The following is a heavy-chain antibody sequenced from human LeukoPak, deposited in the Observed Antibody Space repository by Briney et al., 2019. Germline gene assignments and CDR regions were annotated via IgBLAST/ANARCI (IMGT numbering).Heavy chain of an antibody. CDR3: ARDLYSSIYLEEYYFDF. D-gene: IGHD6-13*01. Sequence: GGSLRLSCAASGFTFSDYYMSWIRQAPGKGLEWVSSISSSGSTIYYADSVKGRFTISRDNAKNSLYLQMNSLRAEDTALYYCARDLYSSIYLEEYYFDFWGQGTLVTVSS. CDR1: GFTFSDYY. V-gene: IGHV3-11*01. J-gene: IGHJ4*02. CDR2: ISSSGSTI.